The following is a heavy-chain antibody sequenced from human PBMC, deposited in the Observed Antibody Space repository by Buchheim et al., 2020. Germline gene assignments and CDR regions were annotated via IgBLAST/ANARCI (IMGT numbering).Heavy chain of an antibody. CDR3: AIIMGELSSREYYFDY. D-gene: IGHD3-16*02. V-gene: IGHV4-4*02. CDR1: GGSISSSNW. Sequence: QVQLQESGPGLVKPSGTLSLTCAVSGGSISSSNWWSWVRQPPGKGLEWIGEIYHSGSTNYNPSLKSRVTIAGDKHKNQVTLKLSSVTAADTAVYYCAIIMGELSSREYYFDYWGQGTL. J-gene: IGHJ4*02. CDR2: IYHSGST.